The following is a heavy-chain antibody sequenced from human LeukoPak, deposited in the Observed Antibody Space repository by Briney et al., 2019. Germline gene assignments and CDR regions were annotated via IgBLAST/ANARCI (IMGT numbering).Heavy chain of an antibody. D-gene: IGHD3-22*01. CDR3: ARGAALYYYDSSGYYFDY. Sequence: SETLSLTCTVSGGSISSHYWSWIRQPPGKGLEWIGYIYCSGSTNYNPSLKSRVTISVDTSKNQFSLKLSSVTAADTAVYYCARGAALYYYDSSGYYFDYWGQGTLVTVSS. J-gene: IGHJ4*02. V-gene: IGHV4-59*11. CDR2: IYCSGST. CDR1: GGSISSHY.